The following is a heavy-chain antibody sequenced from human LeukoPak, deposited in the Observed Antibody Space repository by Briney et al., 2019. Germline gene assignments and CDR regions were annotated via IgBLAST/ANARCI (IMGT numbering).Heavy chain of an antibody. CDR1: GFTFSSYA. V-gene: IGHV3-23*01. D-gene: IGHD2-2*01. CDR2: ISGSGGST. J-gene: IGHJ4*02. CDR3: AKDLEVEGYCSSTSCYPNFDY. Sequence: SGGSLRLSCAASGFTFSSYAMSWVRQAPGKGLEWVSAISGSGGSTYYADSVKGRFTISRDNSKNTLYLQMNSLRAEDTAVYYCAKDLEVEGYCSSTSCYPNFDYWGQGTLVTVYS.